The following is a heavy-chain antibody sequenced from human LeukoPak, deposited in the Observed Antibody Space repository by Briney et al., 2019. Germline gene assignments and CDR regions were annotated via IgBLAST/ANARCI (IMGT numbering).Heavy chain of an antibody. V-gene: IGHV1-69*04. CDR2: IIPILGIA. CDR1: GYTFTGYY. CDR3: ARGRGYSGYDAFDI. Sequence: GASVKVSCKASGYTFTGYYMHWVRQAPGQGLEWMGRIIPILGIANYAQKFQGRVTITADKSTSTAYMELSSLRSEDTAVYYCARGRGYSGYDAFDIWGQGTMVTVSS. D-gene: IGHD5-12*01. J-gene: IGHJ3*02.